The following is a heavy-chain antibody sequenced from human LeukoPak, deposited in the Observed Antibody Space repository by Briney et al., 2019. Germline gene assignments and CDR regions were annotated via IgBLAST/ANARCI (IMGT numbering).Heavy chain of an antibody. V-gene: IGHV1-2*02. J-gene: IGHJ4*02. CDR1: GYTFTGYY. CDR2: INPNSGGT. CDR3: ARGGWVRGVITRNGLDY. Sequence: ASVKVSCKASGYTFTGYYMHWVRQAPGQGLEWMGWINPNSGGTSYAQKFQGRVTMTRDTSISAAYMDLSSLRSDDTAVYYCARGGWVRGVITRNGLDYWGQGTLVTVSS. D-gene: IGHD3-10*01.